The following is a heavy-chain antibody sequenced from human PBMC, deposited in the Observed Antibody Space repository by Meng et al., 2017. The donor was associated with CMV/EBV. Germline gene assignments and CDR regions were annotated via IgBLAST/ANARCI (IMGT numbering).Heavy chain of an antibody. J-gene: IGHJ4*02. CDR1: GFTVSSSY. V-gene: IGHV3-53*01. D-gene: IGHD1-26*01. CDR3: ARDQGELMYYFDY. Sequence: GESLKISCAASGFTVSSSYMNWVRQAPGKGPEWVSIIYASGTAYYADSVKGRFTISRDNLKNTLYLQMDSLRAEDTAVYYCARDQGELMYYFDYWVQGTLVTVSS. CDR2: IYASGTA.